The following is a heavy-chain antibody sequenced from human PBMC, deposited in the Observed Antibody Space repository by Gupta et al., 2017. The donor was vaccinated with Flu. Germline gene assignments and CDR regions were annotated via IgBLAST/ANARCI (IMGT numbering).Heavy chain of an antibody. D-gene: IGHD1-7*01. J-gene: IGHJ4*02. Sequence: SDFSLSAHYMDWVRQAPGKGLEWVGLIKDKPNGYGTEYAASAKGRFTISRDDSKNSLYLQMSSLTMEDTAVYYCARVPAFGNYLDGGGQGTMVTVSS. CDR3: ARVPAFGNYLDG. CDR2: IKDKPNGYGT. CDR1: DFSLSAHY. V-gene: IGHV3-72*01.